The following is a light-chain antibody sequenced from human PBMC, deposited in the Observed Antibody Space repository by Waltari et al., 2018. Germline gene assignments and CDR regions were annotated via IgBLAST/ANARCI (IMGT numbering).Light chain of an antibody. V-gene: IGLV1-44*01. CDR3: ATWDDRLKRPV. Sequence: QSVLTQAPSASGTPGQRVTISCSGGSSNIGNNTVVWYQQLPGTAPKLLIYTNNNRPSGFPDRFSSSKSGTSASLAITGLQSDDEADYYCATWDDRLKRPVFGGGTKLTVL. CDR1: SSNIGNNT. CDR2: TNN. J-gene: IGLJ2*01.